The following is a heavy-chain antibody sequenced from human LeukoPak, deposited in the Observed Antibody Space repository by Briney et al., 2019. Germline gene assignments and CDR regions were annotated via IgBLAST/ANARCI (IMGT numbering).Heavy chain of an antibody. D-gene: IGHD6-19*01. CDR2: ISYDGCNK. CDR1: GFPFSSYA. J-gene: IGHJ4*02. Sequence: GGSLRLFCASSGFPFSSYAVHWVRQAAGKGLEWVAVISYDGCNKYYADSVKGRFTISRDNSKNTLYLQMNSLRAEDTAVYYCARETTVAGPGYFDYWVQGTLVTVSS. CDR3: ARETTVAGPGYFDY. V-gene: IGHV3-30-3*01.